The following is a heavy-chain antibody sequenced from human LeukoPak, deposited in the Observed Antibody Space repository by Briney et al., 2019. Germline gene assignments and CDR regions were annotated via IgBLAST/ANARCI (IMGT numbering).Heavy chain of an antibody. CDR2: ISGSGSST. D-gene: IGHD3-22*01. J-gene: IGHJ3*02. V-gene: IGHV3-23*01. CDR3: AKAKITLIVVANPNSGALDI. CDR1: GFTFRVYA. Sequence: GGSLRLSCAASGFTFRVYAMTWVRQAPGKGLEWVSGISGSGSSTYSADSVKGRFTISRDNSNNTLYLQMNSLRAGDTALYYCAKAKITLIVVANPNSGALDIWGQGPMVTVSS.